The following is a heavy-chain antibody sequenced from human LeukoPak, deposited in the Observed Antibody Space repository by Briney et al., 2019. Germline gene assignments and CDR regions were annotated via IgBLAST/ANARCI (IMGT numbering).Heavy chain of an antibody. CDR3: ARWGEAAAGIYY. Sequence: SETLSLTCTVSGGXINNYYWSWIRQSPGKGLEWLGYIYYSGSTNYNPSLKSRINISVDTPKNQFSLKLSSVTAADTAVYYCARWGEAAAGIYYWGQGTLVTVSS. J-gene: IGHJ4*02. D-gene: IGHD6-13*01. CDR2: IYYSGST. V-gene: IGHV4-59*01. CDR1: GGXINNYY.